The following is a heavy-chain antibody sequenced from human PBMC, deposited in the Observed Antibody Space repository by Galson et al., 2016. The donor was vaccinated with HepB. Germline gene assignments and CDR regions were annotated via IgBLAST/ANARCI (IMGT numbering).Heavy chain of an antibody. CDR2: IIPVFPPA. D-gene: IGHD2-2*01. CDR1: GGTFSNYG. Sequence: SVKVSCKASGGTFSNYGISWVRQAPGQGLEWMAGIIPVFPPANYAQRFQGRVTIIADKSTSTAHMGLSNLRSDDTAVYFCAMTRVDYTYLYQYGMDVWGQGTTVTVSS. J-gene: IGHJ6*02. V-gene: IGHV1-69*06. CDR3: AMTRVDYTYLYQYGMDV.